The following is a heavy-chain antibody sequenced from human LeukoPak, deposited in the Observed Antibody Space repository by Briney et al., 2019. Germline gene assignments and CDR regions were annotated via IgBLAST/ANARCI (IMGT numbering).Heavy chain of an antibody. J-gene: IGHJ4*02. Sequence: PGGSLRLSCAASGFTLIINDMTWVRQAPGKGLEWVSVLYSDGNTKYADSVQGRFTISRDNSKNTLYLEMNSLSPDDAAVYYCARGVEPLAANTLAYWGQGTLVTVSS. D-gene: IGHD1-14*01. CDR3: ARGVEPLAANTLAY. CDR2: LYSDGNT. CDR1: GFTLIIND. V-gene: IGHV3-53*01.